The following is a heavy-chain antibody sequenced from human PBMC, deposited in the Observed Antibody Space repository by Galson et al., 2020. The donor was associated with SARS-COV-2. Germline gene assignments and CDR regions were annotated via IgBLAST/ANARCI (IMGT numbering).Heavy chain of an antibody. J-gene: IGHJ4*02. CDR1: GYTFTGYY. V-gene: IGHV1-2*02. CDR3: ARRHYGSGSYTPDFGY. CDR2: INPNSGGT. D-gene: IGHD3-10*01. Sequence: ASVKVSCKASGYTFTGYYMHWVRQAPGQGLEWMGWINPNSGGTNYAQKFQGRVTMTRDTSISTAYMELSRLRSDDTAVYYCARRHYGSGSYTPDFGYWGQGTLVTVSS.